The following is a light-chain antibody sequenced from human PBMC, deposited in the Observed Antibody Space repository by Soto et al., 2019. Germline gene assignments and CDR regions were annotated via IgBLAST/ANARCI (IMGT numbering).Light chain of an antibody. CDR3: SAYITSSTRV. CDR1: SSDIGDYDY. CDR2: EVN. Sequence: QSALTQPPSASGSPGQSVTISCSGTSSDIGDYDYVSWYQQHPGKVHKLTISEVNTRPSGAHASFYASKSGKTASLTVSGLQADDEADYYRSAYITSSTRVFGTGAKGTVL. V-gene: IGLV2-8*01. J-gene: IGLJ1*01.